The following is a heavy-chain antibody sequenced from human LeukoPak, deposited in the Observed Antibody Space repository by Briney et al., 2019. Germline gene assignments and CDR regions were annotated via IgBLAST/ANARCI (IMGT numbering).Heavy chain of an antibody. J-gene: IGHJ4*02. Sequence: ASVKVSCKASGYTFTSYGVTWVRQAPGQGLEWMGWISAYNGNTNYAQKLQGRVTMTTDTSTSTAYMELRSLRSDDTAVYYCARDQRRSYYFGALGYWGQGTLVTVSS. CDR2: ISAYNGNT. V-gene: IGHV1-18*01. D-gene: IGHD1-26*01. CDR3: ARDQRRSYYFGALGY. CDR1: GYTFTSYG.